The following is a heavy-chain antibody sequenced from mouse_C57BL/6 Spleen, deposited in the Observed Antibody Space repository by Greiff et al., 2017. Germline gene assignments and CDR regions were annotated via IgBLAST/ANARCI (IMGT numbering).Heavy chain of an antibody. V-gene: IGHV1-80*01. CDR3: ARGGDGGYAIDY. Sequence: QVQLQQSGAELVKPGASVKISCKASGYAFSSYWMNWVKQRPGKGLEWIGQIYPGDGDTNYNGKFKGKATMTADKSSSTAYMQLSSLTSEDSAVYFCARGGDGGYAIDYWGQGTSVTVSS. D-gene: IGHD3-3*01. CDR1: GYAFSSYW. J-gene: IGHJ4*01. CDR2: IYPGDGDT.